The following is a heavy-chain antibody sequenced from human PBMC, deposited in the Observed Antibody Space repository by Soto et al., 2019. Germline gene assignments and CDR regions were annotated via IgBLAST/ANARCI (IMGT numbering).Heavy chain of an antibody. CDR3: ARDKGSGYPQDV. D-gene: IGHD5-12*01. CDR2: ISAYNGNT. J-gene: IGHJ6*02. V-gene: IGHV1-18*01. CDR1: GYTFTSYG. Sequence: ASLKFSCKASGYTFTSYGISWVRQAPGQGLEWMGWISAYNGNTNYAQKLQGRVTMTTDTSTSTAYMELRSLRSDDTAVYYCARDKGSGYPQDVWGQGTTVTVSS.